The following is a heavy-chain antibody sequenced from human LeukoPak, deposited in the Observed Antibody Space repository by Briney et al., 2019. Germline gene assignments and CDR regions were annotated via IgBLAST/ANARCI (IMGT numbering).Heavy chain of an antibody. CDR3: AGPGDGAFEI. CDR2: ITPTLGVP. CDR1: GGTFSSYE. Sequence: SVKVSCKASGGTFSSYEITWLRQAPGQGLEWIGTITPTLGVPSYVQKFQGRVSITADRLTSTAYMELSSLSSEDTAVYYCAGPGDGAFEIWGQGTMVTVSS. J-gene: IGHJ3*02. D-gene: IGHD5-24*01. V-gene: IGHV1-69*04.